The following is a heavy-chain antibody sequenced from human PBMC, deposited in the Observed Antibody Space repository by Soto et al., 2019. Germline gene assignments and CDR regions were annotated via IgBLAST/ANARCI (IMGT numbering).Heavy chain of an antibody. CDR1: GCTFSSYS. CDR2: ISSSSSYI. J-gene: IGHJ3*02. D-gene: IGHD6-13*01. Sequence: GGSQILSCAASGCTFSSYSMNWVRQAPGKGLEWVSSISSSSSYIYYADSVKGRFTISRDNAKNSLYLQMNSLRAADTAVYYCARDPTYSSSIWGQGTMVPVSS. V-gene: IGHV3-21*01. CDR3: ARDPTYSSSI.